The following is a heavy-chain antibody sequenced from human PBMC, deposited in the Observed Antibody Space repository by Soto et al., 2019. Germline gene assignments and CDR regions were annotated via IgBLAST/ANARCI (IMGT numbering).Heavy chain of an antibody. CDR1: GFTFISYG. V-gene: IGHV3-30*18. Sequence: GWALRLSCAASGFTFISYGMHWVRQAPGKGLEWVAVISYDGSNKYYADSVKGRFTISRDNSKNTLYLQMNSLRAEDTAVYYCAKQQLDGWGQGTLVTVSS. D-gene: IGHD6-13*01. CDR3: AKQQLDG. CDR2: ISYDGSNK. J-gene: IGHJ4*02.